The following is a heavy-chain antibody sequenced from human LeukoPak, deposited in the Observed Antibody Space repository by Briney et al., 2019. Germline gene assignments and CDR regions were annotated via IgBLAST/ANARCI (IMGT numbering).Heavy chain of an antibody. D-gene: IGHD1-26*01. CDR3: ARPLSIVGATIGAFDI. J-gene: IGHJ3*02. V-gene: IGHV3-33*08. CDR1: GFSVSNDY. Sequence: GGSLRLSCVVSGFSVSNDYMSWVRQAPGKGLEWVAVIWYDGSNGYYADSVKGRFTISRDNSKNTLYLQMNSLRAEDTAVYYCARPLSIVGATIGAFDIWGQGTMVTVSS. CDR2: IWYDGSNG.